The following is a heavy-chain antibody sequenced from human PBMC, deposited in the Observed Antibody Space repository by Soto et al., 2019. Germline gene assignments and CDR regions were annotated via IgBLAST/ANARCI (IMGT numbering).Heavy chain of an antibody. CDR2: ITRSGGSA. D-gene: IGHD3-10*01. J-gene: IGHJ4*02. V-gene: IGHV3-23*01. CDR1: GFTFSSYA. Sequence: GGSLRLSCAASGFTFSSYAMDWVRQSPGRGLEWVSAITRSGGSAYYADSVKGRFTISRDNSKNTVSLQMNSLRAEDTAVYYCAKVAYGSGGDNYYFDSWGQAAKVTGSS. CDR3: AKVAYGSGGDNYYFDS.